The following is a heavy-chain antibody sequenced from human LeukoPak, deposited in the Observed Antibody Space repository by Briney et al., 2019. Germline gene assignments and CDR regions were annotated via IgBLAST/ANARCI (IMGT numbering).Heavy chain of an antibody. J-gene: IGHJ4*02. CDR3: VRTYGDFDSFEY. V-gene: IGHV3-64D*09. CDR2: ISSNGGRT. CDR1: GFTFSAYA. D-gene: IGHD4-17*01. Sequence: GGSLRLSCSASGFTFSAYALHWIRQAPGKRLEYVSSISSNGGRTYYADSVKGRFAISRDNFKKTLYLQMSSLSAEDTAVYYCVRTYGDFDSFEYWGPGTLVTVSS.